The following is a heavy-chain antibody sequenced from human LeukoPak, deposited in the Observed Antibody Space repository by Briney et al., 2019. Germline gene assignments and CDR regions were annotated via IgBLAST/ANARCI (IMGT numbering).Heavy chain of an antibody. CDR3: AKLFGSGLHYYYYMDV. CDR2: ISGSGGST. V-gene: IGHV3-23*01. J-gene: IGHJ6*03. CDR1: GFTFSSYA. Sequence: GGSLRLSCAASGFTFSSYAMSWVRQAPGKGLEWVSAISGSGGSTYYADSVKGRFTISRDNSKNTLYLQMNSLRAEDTAVYYCAKLFGSGLHYYYYMDVWGKGTTVTVS. D-gene: IGHD3-16*01.